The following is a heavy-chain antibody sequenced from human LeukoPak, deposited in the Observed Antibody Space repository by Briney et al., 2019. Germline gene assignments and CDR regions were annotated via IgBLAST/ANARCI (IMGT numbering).Heavy chain of an antibody. Sequence: GGSLRLSCTASGFTFGDYAMSWIRQAPGKGLEWVGFIRSKAYGETADYAASVKGRFTISRDDSKAIAYLQMNGLKTEDTAVYHCTRDRGAYNLYDYWGQGTLVTVSS. V-gene: IGHV3-49*03. CDR3: TRDRGAYNLYDY. D-gene: IGHD1-1*01. CDR2: IRSKAYGETA. CDR1: GFTFGDYA. J-gene: IGHJ4*02.